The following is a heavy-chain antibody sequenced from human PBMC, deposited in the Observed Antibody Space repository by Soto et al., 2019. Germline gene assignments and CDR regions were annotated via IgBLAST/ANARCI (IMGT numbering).Heavy chain of an antibody. J-gene: IGHJ4*02. CDR2: IYFNGNT. V-gene: IGHV4-61*01. CDR3: ASVTFGGIVLAH. D-gene: IGHD3-16*01. Sequence: PSETLSLTCSVSGGSISSGYYYWSWIRQPPGKGLEWIGYIYFNGNTKYNPSLEGRLTISIDTSKKEFSLKLTSVTAADAAVYYCASVTFGGIVLAHWGQGTLVTVYS. CDR1: GGSISSGYYY.